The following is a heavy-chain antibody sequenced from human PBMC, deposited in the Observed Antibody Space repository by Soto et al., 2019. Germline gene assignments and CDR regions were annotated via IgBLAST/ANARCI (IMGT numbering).Heavy chain of an antibody. CDR3: ARRSGGSWSFDY. J-gene: IGHJ4*02. D-gene: IGHD2-15*01. CDR1: DGSISSYY. V-gene: IGHV4-59*01. CDR2: IYYSGST. Sequence: SETLSLTCSVSDGSISSYYWSWIRQPPGKGLEWIGYIYYSGSTTYNPDLNSRVTISLDTSKNQFSLKLSSVNAADTAVYYCARRSGGSWSFDYWGQGTLVTVSS.